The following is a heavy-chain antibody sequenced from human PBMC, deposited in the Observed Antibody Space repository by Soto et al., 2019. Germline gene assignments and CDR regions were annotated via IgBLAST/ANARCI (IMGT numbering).Heavy chain of an antibody. CDR1: GGSISSSNW. D-gene: IGHD2-15*01. CDR3: ARELGYCSGVSCHLESYYYYGMDV. CDR2: IYHSGST. V-gene: IGHV4-4*02. Sequence: QVQLQESGPGLVKPSGTLSLTCAVSGGSISSSNWWSWVRQPPGKGLEWIGEIYHSGSTNYNPSLKSRVTISVDKSKNQFSRKLSSVTAADTAVYYCARELGYCSGVSCHLESYYYYGMDVWGQGTTVNVSS. J-gene: IGHJ6*02.